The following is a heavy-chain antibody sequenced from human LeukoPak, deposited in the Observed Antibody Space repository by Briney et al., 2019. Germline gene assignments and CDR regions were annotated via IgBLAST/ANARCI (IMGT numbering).Heavy chain of an antibody. CDR2: IYHSGNT. J-gene: IGHJ4*02. Sequence: SETLSLTCTVSGYSISTSYYWGWIRQPPGEGLEWIGSIYHSGNTYYNPSLKSRVTISVDTSKNQFSLKLNSVTAADTAVYYCARAGYGDSDFDYWGQGTLVTVSS. V-gene: IGHV4-38-2*02. D-gene: IGHD4-17*01. CDR3: ARAGYGDSDFDY. CDR1: GYSISTSYY.